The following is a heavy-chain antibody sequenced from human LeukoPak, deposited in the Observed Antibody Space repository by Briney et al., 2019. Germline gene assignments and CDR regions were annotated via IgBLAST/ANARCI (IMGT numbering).Heavy chain of an antibody. J-gene: IGHJ4*02. V-gene: IGHV3-9*01. D-gene: IGHD3-22*01. CDR3: AKDGRSLNYCDSSGYYGGGGFDY. Sequence: GRSLRLSCAASGFTFDDYAMHWVRQAPGKGLEWVSGISWNSGTIGYADSVKGRFTISRDNAKNSLYLQMNSLRAEDTALYYCAKDGRSLNYCDSSGYYGGGGFDYWGQGALVTVSS. CDR1: GFTFDDYA. CDR2: ISWNSGTI.